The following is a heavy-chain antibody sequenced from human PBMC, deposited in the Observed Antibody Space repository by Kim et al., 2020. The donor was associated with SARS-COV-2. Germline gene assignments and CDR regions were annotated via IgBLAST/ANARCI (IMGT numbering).Heavy chain of an antibody. CDR1: GGSISSSSYY. D-gene: IGHD1-26*01. Sequence: SETLSLTCTVSGGSISSSSYYWGWIRQPPGKGLEWIGSIYYSGSTYYNPSLKSRVTISVDTSKNQFSLKLSSVTAADTAVYYCAESGTLGQWGQGTLVTVSS. CDR3: AESGTLGQ. V-gene: IGHV4-39*01. J-gene: IGHJ4*02. CDR2: IYYSGST.